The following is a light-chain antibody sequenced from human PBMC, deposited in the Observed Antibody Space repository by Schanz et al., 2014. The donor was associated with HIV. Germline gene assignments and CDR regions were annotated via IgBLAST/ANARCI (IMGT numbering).Light chain of an antibody. CDR2: DDN. J-gene: IGLJ2*01. Sequence: QSVLTQPSSVSAAPGQRVTIFCSGDNSNIGRNFVSWYRQLPGTAPKLLIYDDNRRPSGIPDRFSGAKSGTSATLAITGLQTADEADYYCGTWDTTLSAVLFGGGTKVTVL. CDR1: NSNIGRNF. CDR3: GTWDTTLSAVL. V-gene: IGLV1-51*01.